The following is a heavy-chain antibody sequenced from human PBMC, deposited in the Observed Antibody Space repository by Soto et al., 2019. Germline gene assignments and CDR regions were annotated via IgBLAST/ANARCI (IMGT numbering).Heavy chain of an antibody. V-gene: IGHV4-4*02. CDR2: IYHSGST. CDR3: AREGALLFGGNSDYYSTMDV. Sequence: PSETLSLTCAVSGASISSSNWCCWVRQPPGQGREWIGYIYHSGSTTYNPSLKSRVTISIDTSKNQFSLKLSSVTAADTAFYYCAREGALLFGGNSDYYSTMDVWGQGTTVTVSS. CDR1: GASISSSNW. J-gene: IGHJ6*02. D-gene: IGHD2-21*02.